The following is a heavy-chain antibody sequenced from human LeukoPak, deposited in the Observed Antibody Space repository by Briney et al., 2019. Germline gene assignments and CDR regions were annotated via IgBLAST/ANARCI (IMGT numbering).Heavy chain of an antibody. CDR3: ARAEEQQLEGFDP. J-gene: IGHJ5*02. CDR2: IYYSGST. V-gene: IGHV4-31*03. CDR1: GGSISSGGYY. D-gene: IGHD6-13*01. Sequence: SQTLSLTCTVSGGSISSGGYYWSWIRQHPGKGLEWIGYIYYSGSTYYNPSLKSRVTISVDTSKNQFSLKLSSVTAADTAVYCCARAEEQQLEGFDPWGRGTLVTVSS.